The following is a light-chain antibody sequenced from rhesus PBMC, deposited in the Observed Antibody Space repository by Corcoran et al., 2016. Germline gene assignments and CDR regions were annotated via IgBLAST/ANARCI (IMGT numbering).Light chain of an antibody. V-gene: IGKV1-69*01. Sequence: DIQMTQSPSSLSASVGDRVTITCRASQGISNWLAWYQQKPGKAPKLLIYRASNLETGVPSRFSGSGSGTDFFLTISSLQPEDIATYYCQQHDISPWTFGQGTKVEIK. CDR1: QGISNW. CDR3: QQHDISPWT. CDR2: RAS. J-gene: IGKJ1*01.